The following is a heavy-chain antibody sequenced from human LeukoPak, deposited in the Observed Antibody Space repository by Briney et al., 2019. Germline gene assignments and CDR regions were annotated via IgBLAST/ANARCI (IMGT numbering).Heavy chain of an antibody. V-gene: IGHV3-21*01. CDR2: ISSTSTYI. D-gene: IGHD2-15*01. CDR1: GFTFSSYT. J-gene: IGHJ4*02. Sequence: GGSLRLSCAASGFTFSSYTINWVRQAPGKGLEWVSSISSTSTYISYADSVKGRFTISRDNAKNSLYLQMNSLRAEDTAVYYCARGGGNFDYWGQGTLVTVSS. CDR3: ARGGGNFDY.